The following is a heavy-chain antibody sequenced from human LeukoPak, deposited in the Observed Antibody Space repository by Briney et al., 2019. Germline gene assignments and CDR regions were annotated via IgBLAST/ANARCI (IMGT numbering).Heavy chain of an antibody. CDR1: GFTFSSYS. D-gene: IGHD1-26*01. V-gene: IGHV3-21*01. CDR3: GRALYSGSYTMGY. J-gene: IGHJ4*02. CDR2: ISSSSSYI. Sequence: GGSLRLSCAASGFTFSSYSMNWVRQAPGKGLEWVSSISSSSSYIYYADSVKGRFTISRDNARNTLYLQMNSLRAEDTAVYYCGRALYSGSYTMGYWGQGTLVTVSS.